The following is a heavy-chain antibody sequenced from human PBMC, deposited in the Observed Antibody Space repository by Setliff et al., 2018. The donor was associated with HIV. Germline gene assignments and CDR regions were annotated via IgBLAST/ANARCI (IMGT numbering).Heavy chain of an antibody. CDR1: GYTLTELS. CDR2: FDPEDGET. V-gene: IGHV1-24*01. J-gene: IGHJ4*02. Sequence: GASVKVSCKVSGYTLTELSMHWVRQAPGKGLEWMGGFDPEDGETIYAQKFQGRVTMTKDTSTDTAYMELSSLRSEDTAVYYCATDQISDGSGSYPKSYFDYWGQGTLVTVSS. CDR3: ATDQISDGSGSYPKSYFDY. D-gene: IGHD3-10*01.